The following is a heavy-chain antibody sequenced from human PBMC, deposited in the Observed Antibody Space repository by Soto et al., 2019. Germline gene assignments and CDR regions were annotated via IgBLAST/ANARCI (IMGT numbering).Heavy chain of an antibody. J-gene: IGHJ4*02. V-gene: IGHV3-23*01. D-gene: IGHD3-3*01. CDR2: ISGSVGTT. CDR3: ATSLPLSHYDFWSGVFDY. CDR1: ACTFSSCT. Sequence: CVSLRLSWSASACTFSSCTMSGARHTPGTWLEWVSVISGSVGTTYYADSVKGRFTVSRDNSKNTLYLQMNSLRAEDTAVYYCATSLPLSHYDFWSGVFDYWGQGXLVTV.